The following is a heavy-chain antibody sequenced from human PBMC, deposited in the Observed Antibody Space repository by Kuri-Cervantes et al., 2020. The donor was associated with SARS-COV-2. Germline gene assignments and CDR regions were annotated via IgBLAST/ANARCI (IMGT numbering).Heavy chain of an antibody. D-gene: IGHD4-17*01. Sequence: SCTVSGGSISSGGYYWSWIRQHPGKGLEWIGYIYYSGSTYYNPSLKSRVTISVDTSKNQFSLKLSSVTAADTAVYYCARGGTTTGHDNDAFDIWGQGTMVTVSS. J-gene: IGHJ3*02. V-gene: IGHV4-31*02. CDR2: IYYSGST. CDR1: GGSISSGGYY. CDR3: ARGGTTTGHDNDAFDI.